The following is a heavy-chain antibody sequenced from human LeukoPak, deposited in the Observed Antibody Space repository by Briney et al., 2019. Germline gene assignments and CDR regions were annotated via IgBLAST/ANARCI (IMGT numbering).Heavy chain of an antibody. CDR3: ATHSGSYKAEYFQH. V-gene: IGHV1-69*13. CDR2: IIPIFGTA. J-gene: IGHJ1*01. Sequence: SVKVSCKASGGTFSSYAISWVRQAPGQGLEWMGGIIPIFGTANYAQKFQGRVTITADESTSTAYMELSSLRSEDTAVYYCATHSGSYKAEYFQHWGQGTLVTASS. CDR1: GGTFSSYA. D-gene: IGHD1-26*01.